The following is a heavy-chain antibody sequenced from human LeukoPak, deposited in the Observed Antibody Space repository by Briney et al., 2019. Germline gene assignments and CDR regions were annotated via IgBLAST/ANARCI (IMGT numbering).Heavy chain of an antibody. D-gene: IGHD2-21*02. Sequence: GESLKISCQGSGYTFTSYWIGWVRQMPVKGLEWTGSIYPGDSDTKYSPSFQGQVTISVDKSTNTAYLQWKSLKASDTAMYYCARGDVVRGVSWLDSWGQGALVTVSS. J-gene: IGHJ5*01. CDR3: ARGDVVRGVSWLDS. CDR2: IYPGDSDT. CDR1: GYTFTSYW. V-gene: IGHV5-51*01.